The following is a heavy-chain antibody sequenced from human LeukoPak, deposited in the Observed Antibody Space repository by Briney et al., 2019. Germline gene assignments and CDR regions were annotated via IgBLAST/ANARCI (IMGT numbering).Heavy chain of an antibody. CDR1: GGSISSGGYY. CDR2: IYYSGST. D-gene: IGHD3-9*01. Sequence: SQTLSLTCTVSGGSISSGGYYWSWIRQHPGTGLEWIGYIYYSGSTYYNPSLKSRVTISVDTSKNQFSLKLSSVTAADTAVYYCARVQNYDILTGYQLRAFDIWGQGTMVTVSS. J-gene: IGHJ3*02. CDR3: ARVQNYDILTGYQLRAFDI. V-gene: IGHV4-31*03.